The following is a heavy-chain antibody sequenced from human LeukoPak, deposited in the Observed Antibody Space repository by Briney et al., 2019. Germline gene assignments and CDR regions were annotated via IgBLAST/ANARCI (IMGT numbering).Heavy chain of an antibody. D-gene: IGHD4-17*01. CDR1: GGSISSGSYY. J-gene: IGHJ5*02. V-gene: IGHV4-61*02. Sequence: SQTLSLTCTVSGGSISSGSYYWSWIRQPAGKGLEWIGRIYTSGSTNYNSSLKSRVTISVDTSKNQFSLKLSSVTAADTAVYYCARSPGQSLRSAWFDPWGQGTLVTVSS. CDR2: IYTSGST. CDR3: ARSPGQSLRSAWFDP.